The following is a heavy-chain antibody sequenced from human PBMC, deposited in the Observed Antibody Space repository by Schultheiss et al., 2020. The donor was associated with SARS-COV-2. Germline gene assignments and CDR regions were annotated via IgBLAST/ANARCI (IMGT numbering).Heavy chain of an antibody. Sequence: GGSLRLSCAASGFTFSSYSMNWVRQAPGKGLEWVSYISSSGSTIYYADSVKGRFTISRDNSKNTLYLQMNSLRAEDTAVYYCAKSGDIPAFDIWGQGTMVTVSS. V-gene: IGHV3-48*01. CDR1: GFTFSSYS. J-gene: IGHJ3*02. CDR3: AKSGDIPAFDI. D-gene: IGHD2-21*02. CDR2: ISSSGSTI.